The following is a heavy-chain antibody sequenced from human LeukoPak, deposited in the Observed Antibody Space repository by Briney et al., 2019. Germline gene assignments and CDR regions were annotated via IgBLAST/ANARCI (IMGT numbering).Heavy chain of an antibody. D-gene: IGHD6-13*01. Sequence: GGSLRLSCAASGFTFSSYAMSWVRQALGKGLEWVSAISGSGGSKYYADSAKGRFTISRDNSKNTLYLQMNSLRAEDTTVYYCAKDFIAAAGTPSYYYYMDVWGKGTPVTVSS. J-gene: IGHJ6*03. CDR3: AKDFIAAAGTPSYYYYMDV. V-gene: IGHV3-23*01. CDR2: ISGSGGSK. CDR1: GFTFSSYA.